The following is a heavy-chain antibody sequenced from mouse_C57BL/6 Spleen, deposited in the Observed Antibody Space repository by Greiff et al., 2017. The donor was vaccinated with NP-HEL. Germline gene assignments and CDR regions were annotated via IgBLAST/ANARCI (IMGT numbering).Heavy chain of an antibody. CDR1: GYTFTSYW. D-gene: IGHD2-4*01. J-gene: IGHJ4*01. CDR3: ARSAPIYYDPFYAMDF. CDR2: INPSNGGT. Sequence: QLQQPGTELVKPGASVKLSCKASGYTFTSYWMHWVKQRPGQGLEWIGNINPSNGGTNYNEKFKSKATLTVDTSSSTAYMQLRSLTSEDSAVYYCARSAPIYYDPFYAMDFWGQGTSVTVSS. V-gene: IGHV1-53*01.